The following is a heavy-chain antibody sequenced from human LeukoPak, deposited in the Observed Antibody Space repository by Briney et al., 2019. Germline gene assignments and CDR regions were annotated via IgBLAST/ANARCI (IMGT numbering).Heavy chain of an antibody. D-gene: IGHD3-22*01. Sequence: GGSLRLSCAASGFTFSSYSMNWVRQAPGKGLEWISYISSSGSTIYYADSVKGRFTISGDNAKKSLFLQMNSLRAEDTAVYYCARSLVGDDSSGYYYAFDCWGQGTLVTVSS. J-gene: IGHJ4*02. V-gene: IGHV3-48*04. CDR3: ARSLVGDDSSGYYYAFDC. CDR2: ISSSGSTI. CDR1: GFTFSSYS.